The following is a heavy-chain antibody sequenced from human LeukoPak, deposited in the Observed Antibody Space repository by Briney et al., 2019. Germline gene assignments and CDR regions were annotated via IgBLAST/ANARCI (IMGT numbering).Heavy chain of an antibody. D-gene: IGHD6-13*01. CDR2: IKQDGSAK. CDR3: ARDASRIAAAGDIDY. Sequence: PGGSLRLSCAASGFTFSNYWMNWVRQAPGKGLEWVANIKQDGSAKSYVGSVRGRFTISRDNAKNSLYLQMDSLRAEDTAVYYCARDASRIAAAGDIDYWGQGTLVTVSS. V-gene: IGHV3-7*01. J-gene: IGHJ4*02. CDR1: GFTFSNYW.